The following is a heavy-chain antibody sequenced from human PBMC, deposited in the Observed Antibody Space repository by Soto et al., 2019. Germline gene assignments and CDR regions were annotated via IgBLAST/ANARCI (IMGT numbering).Heavy chain of an antibody. CDR1: GGSISSYY. J-gene: IGHJ5*02. CDR3: ARQKADYYDSSGYYDSNWFDP. V-gene: IGHV4-59*08. D-gene: IGHD3-22*01. Sequence: SETLSLTCTVSGGSISSYYWSWFRQPPGKGLEWIGYIYYSGSTNYNPSLKSRVTISVDTSKNQFSLKLSSVTAADTAVYYCARQKADYYDSSGYYDSNWFDPWGQGTLVTVSS. CDR2: IYYSGST.